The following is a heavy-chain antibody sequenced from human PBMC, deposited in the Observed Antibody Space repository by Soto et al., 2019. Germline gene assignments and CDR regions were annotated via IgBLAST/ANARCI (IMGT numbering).Heavy chain of an antibody. J-gene: IGHJ4*02. D-gene: IGHD4-4*01. CDR2: IKEDGSEK. CDR1: GFTFSTYL. CDR3: ASHPPRGNYNKYATTY. V-gene: IGHV3-7*03. Sequence: GGSLRLSCAASGFTFSTYLMSWVRQVPGKGLEWLANIKEDGSEKYYVDSVKGRFTISRDNAKYSLYLQMNSLRADDTAIYYCASHPPRGNYNKYATTYWGQGTPVTVSS.